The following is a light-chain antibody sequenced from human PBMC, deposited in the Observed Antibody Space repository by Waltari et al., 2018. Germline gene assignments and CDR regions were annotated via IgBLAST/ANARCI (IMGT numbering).Light chain of an antibody. CDR1: TSNIGAGHD. CDR3: QSFDNMLSGGVV. V-gene: IGLV1-40*01. Sequence: QSVLTQPPSVSGTPGPRVTISCSGSTSNIGAGHDVHCYQHLPGTAPKLLICGNNKRPSGVPDRVSGSKSGTSASLAITGLQADDEADYFCQSFDNMLSGGVVFGGGTKLAVL. J-gene: IGLJ2*01. CDR2: GNN.